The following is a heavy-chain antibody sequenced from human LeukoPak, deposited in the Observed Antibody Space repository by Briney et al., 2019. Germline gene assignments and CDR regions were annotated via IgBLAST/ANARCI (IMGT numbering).Heavy chain of an antibody. CDR1: GFTVSTSF. CDR2: IYSGGST. D-gene: IGHD4-11*01. J-gene: IGHJ4*02. CDR3: ARDGVDYSLEY. Sequence: PGGSLRLSCAASGFTVSTSFMSWVRQAPGKGLEWVSVIYSGGSTYYADSVKGRFTISRDNSKNTLYLQMNSLRAEDTAVYYCARDGVDYSLEYWGQGTLVTVSS. V-gene: IGHV3-53*01.